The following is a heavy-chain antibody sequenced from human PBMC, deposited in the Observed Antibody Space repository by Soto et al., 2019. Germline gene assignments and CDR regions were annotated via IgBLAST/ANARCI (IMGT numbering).Heavy chain of an antibody. V-gene: IGHV3-33*01. CDR2: IWYDGSNE. Sequence: PGGSLRLSCVASGFTFSSYGMHWVRQAPGKGLEWVGVIWYDGSNEYYADSVKGRFTIARDNSKDTLYLQMNSLRVEDTAVYHWARDFSIVVVAPGYWGQGTLVPVSS. CDR3: ARDFSIVVVAPGY. CDR1: GFTFSSYG. J-gene: IGHJ4*02. D-gene: IGHD2-15*01.